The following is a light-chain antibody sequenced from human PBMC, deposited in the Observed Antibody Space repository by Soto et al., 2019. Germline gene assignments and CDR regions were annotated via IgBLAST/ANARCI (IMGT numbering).Light chain of an antibody. J-gene: IGKJ3*01. Sequence: DIQLTQSPYFLSASVGDRVTITCRASQDISRYLAWYQQKAGKAPKLLIYAASTLQKGVPSRFSGSGSGTEFTLTISSLQPDDFATYYCQQLNTYPLFTFGPGTEVDI. CDR1: QDISRY. CDR3: QQLNTYPLFT. CDR2: AAS. V-gene: IGKV1-9*01.